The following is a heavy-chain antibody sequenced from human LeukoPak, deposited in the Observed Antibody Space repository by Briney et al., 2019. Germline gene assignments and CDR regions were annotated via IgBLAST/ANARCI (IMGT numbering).Heavy chain of an antibody. D-gene: IGHD1-20*01. CDR2: IYYSGYT. CDR3: ASIITGRSARLGYYYYMDV. V-gene: IGHV4-59*12. J-gene: IGHJ6*03. CDR1: GGSISSYY. Sequence: PSETLSLTCTVSGGSISSYYWSWIRQPPGKGLKWIGNIYYSGYTTYSPSLRSRVTISVDTSKNQFSLKLSSVTAADTAVYYCASIITGRSARLGYYYYMDVWGKGTTVTVSS.